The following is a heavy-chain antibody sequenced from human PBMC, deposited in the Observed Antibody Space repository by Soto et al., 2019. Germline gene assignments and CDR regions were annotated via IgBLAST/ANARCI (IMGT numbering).Heavy chain of an antibody. CDR2: IKNKTDGGKT. CDR3: TTYCGGDCRNGMDV. Sequence: GGSLRLSCAASGFTFSNAWMNWVRQAPGKGLEWVGRIKNKTDGGKTNYAAPVKGRFTSSRDNSKNTLYLQMNSLKTEDTAVYYCTTYCGGDCRNGMDVWGQGTTVTVSS. D-gene: IGHD2-21*02. V-gene: IGHV3-15*07. J-gene: IGHJ6*02. CDR1: GFTFSNAW.